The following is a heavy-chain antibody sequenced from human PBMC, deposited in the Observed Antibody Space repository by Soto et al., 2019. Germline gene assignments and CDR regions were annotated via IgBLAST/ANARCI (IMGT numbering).Heavy chain of an antibody. CDR2: IWYDGSNK. J-gene: IGHJ4*02. D-gene: IGHD3-3*01. V-gene: IGHV3-33*01. Sequence: PGGSLRLSCAASGFTFSSYGMHWVRQAPGKGLEWVAVIWYDGSNKYYADSVKGRFTISRDNSKNTLYLQMNSLRAEDTAVYYCARVGITIFGVGEDFDYWGQGTLVTVSS. CDR1: GFTFSSYG. CDR3: ARVGITIFGVGEDFDY.